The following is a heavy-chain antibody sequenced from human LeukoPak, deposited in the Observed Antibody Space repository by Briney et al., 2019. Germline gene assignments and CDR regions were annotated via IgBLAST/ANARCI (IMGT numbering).Heavy chain of an antibody. Sequence: GGSLRLSCAASGFTFSSYGMHWVRQAPGKGLEWVAFIRYDGSDEYYADSVKGRFTISRDNSKNTLYLQMNSLRREDTAVYYCAKSIAVAGVGGGRIFDYWGQGTLVTVSS. CDR2: IRYDGSDE. J-gene: IGHJ4*02. CDR3: AKSIAVAGVGGGRIFDY. V-gene: IGHV3-30*02. CDR1: GFTFSSYG. D-gene: IGHD6-19*01.